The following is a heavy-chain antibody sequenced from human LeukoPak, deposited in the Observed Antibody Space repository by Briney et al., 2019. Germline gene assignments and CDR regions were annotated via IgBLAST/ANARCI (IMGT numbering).Heavy chain of an antibody. V-gene: IGHV3-30*02. J-gene: IGHJ3*02. CDR2: IRYDGSNK. Sequence: GGSLRLSCAASGFTFSSYGMHWVRQAPGKGLEWVAFIRYDGSNKYYADSVKGRFTISRDNSKNTLYLQMNSLRAEDTAVYYCANSFAMVRGAYAFDIWGQGTMVTVSS. D-gene: IGHD3-10*01. CDR3: ANSFAMVRGAYAFDI. CDR1: GFTFSSYG.